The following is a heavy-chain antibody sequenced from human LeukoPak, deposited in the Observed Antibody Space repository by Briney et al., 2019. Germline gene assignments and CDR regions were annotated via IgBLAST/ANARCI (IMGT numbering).Heavy chain of an antibody. Sequence: SETLSLTCTVSGYPISSGFYWGWIRQPPGNGLEWIGIIYHSGSTYYNPSLKSRVTISVDTSKNQFSLKLSSVTAADTAVYYCARRTTYFGWRPSESPSCFDYWGQGTLVTVSS. V-gene: IGHV4-38-2*02. CDR3: ARRTTYFGWRPSESPSCFDY. D-gene: IGHD3-9*01. CDR1: GYPISSGFY. J-gene: IGHJ4*02. CDR2: IYHSGST.